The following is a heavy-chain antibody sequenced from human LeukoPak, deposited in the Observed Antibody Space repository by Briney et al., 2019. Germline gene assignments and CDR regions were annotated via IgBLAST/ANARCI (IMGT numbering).Heavy chain of an antibody. V-gene: IGHV4-4*07. Sequence: SGTLSLTCTVSGGSISSYYWSWIRQPAGKGLEWIGRIYTSGSTNYNPSLKSRVTMSVDTSKNQFSLELSSVTAADTAVYYCAREVHYYGSGSYGFDYWGQGTLVTVSS. D-gene: IGHD3-10*01. CDR3: AREVHYYGSGSYGFDY. CDR2: IYTSGST. CDR1: GGSISSYY. J-gene: IGHJ4*02.